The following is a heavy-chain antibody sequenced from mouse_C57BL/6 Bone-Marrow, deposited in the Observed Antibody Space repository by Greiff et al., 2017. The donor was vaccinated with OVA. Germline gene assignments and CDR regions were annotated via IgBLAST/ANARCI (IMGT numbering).Heavy chain of an antibody. V-gene: IGHV14-4*01. J-gene: IGHJ2*01. CDR1: GFNIKDDY. CDR2: IDPENGDT. CDR3: NYYGNDYHC. Sequence: VQLKHSGAELVRPGASVKLSCTASGFNIKDDYMHWVKQRPEQGLEWIGWIDPENGDTEYASKFQGKATITADTSSNTAYLQLSSLTSEDTAVYYCNYYGNDYHCWGQGTTPAVSS. D-gene: IGHD2-2*01.